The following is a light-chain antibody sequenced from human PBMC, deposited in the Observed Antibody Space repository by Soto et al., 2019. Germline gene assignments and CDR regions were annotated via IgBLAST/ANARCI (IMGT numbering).Light chain of an antibody. CDR3: SSFAGSKNYV. Sequence: QSALTQPPSASGSPGQSVTISFTGTSSDVGGYNYVSWYQQHPGKAPKLMIYEVTKRPSGVPDRFSGSKSGNTASLTVSGLQAEDEAEYYCSSFAGSKNYVLGTGTKVTVL. CDR1: SSDVGGYNY. V-gene: IGLV2-8*01. CDR2: EVT. J-gene: IGLJ1*01.